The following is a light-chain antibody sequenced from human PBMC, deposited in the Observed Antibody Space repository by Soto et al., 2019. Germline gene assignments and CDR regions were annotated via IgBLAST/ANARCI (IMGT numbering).Light chain of an antibody. CDR3: CSYAGSYTHV. Sequence: QSALTQPRSVSGSPGQSVTISCTGTSSDVGGYNYVSWYQQHPGKAPKLMIYDVSKRPAGVPDRFSGSKSGNTASLTISGLQAEDEADYDCCSYAGSYTHVFGPGTKVTVL. CDR2: DVS. J-gene: IGLJ1*01. V-gene: IGLV2-11*01. CDR1: SSDVGGYNY.